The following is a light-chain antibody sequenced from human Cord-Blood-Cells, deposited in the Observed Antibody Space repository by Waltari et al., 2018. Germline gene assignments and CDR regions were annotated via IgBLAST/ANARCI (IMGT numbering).Light chain of an antibody. Sequence: EIMMTQSPATLSMSPGERDTLSCRATQSVSSNLAWYQQKPGQAPKLLIYCASTRATGVPARFSGSGSGTDFTLTISSLQAEDFAVYFCQQYNNWPPTFGQGTKVEIK. V-gene: IGKV3-15*01. CDR1: QSVSSN. J-gene: IGKJ1*01. CDR3: QQYNNWPPT. CDR2: CAS.